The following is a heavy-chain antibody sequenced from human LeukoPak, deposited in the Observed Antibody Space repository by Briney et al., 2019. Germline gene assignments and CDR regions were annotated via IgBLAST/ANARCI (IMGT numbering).Heavy chain of an antibody. CDR3: ARDSYYYDSSGYYGQAYYYYYYMDV. Sequence: ASVKVSCKASGYTFTSYYMHWVRQAPGQRLEWMGWISAYNGNTNYAQKLQGRVTMTTDTSTSTAYMELRSLRSDDTAVYYCARDSYYYDSSGYYGQAYYYYYYMDVWGKGTTVTISS. J-gene: IGHJ6*03. V-gene: IGHV1-18*04. CDR1: GYTFTSYY. D-gene: IGHD3-22*01. CDR2: ISAYNGNT.